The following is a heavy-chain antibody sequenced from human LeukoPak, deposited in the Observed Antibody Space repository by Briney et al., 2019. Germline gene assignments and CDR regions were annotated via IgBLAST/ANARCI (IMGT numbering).Heavy chain of an antibody. J-gene: IGHJ4*02. Sequence: GGSLRLSCAASGFAFSSYAMSWVRQAPGKGPEWVSGISARGDNTYHADSVKGRFTISRDNSKNTLYLQMNSLRAEDTAVYYCAKDGYSGYDPQYYFDYWGQGTLVTVSS. CDR3: AKDGYSGYDPQYYFDY. V-gene: IGHV3-23*01. CDR2: ISARGDNT. D-gene: IGHD5-12*01. CDR1: GFAFSSYA.